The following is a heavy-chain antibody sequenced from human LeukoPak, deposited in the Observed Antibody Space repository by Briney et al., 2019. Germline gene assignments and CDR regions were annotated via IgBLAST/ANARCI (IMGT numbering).Heavy chain of an antibody. D-gene: IGHD2-15*01. J-gene: IGHJ4*02. CDR1: GFTFSSYS. CDR3: AKEDMGYIDY. V-gene: IGHV3-21*04. CDR2: ISSSSSYI. Sequence: GGSLRLSCAASGFTFSSYSMNWVRQAPGKGLEWVSSISSSSSYIYYADSVKGRFSISRDKSKNTLFLQVNSLRAEDTAVYYCAKEDMGYIDYWGQGNLVTVSS.